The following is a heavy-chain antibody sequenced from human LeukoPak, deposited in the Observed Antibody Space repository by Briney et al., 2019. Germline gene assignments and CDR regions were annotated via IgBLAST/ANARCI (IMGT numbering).Heavy chain of an antibody. Sequence: GGPLRLSCAASGFTFSNAWMSWVRQAPGKGLEWVGRIKSKTDGGTTDYAAPVKGRFTISRDDSKNTLYLQMNSLKTEDAAVYYCTTFVRITMVRGVDYWGQGTLVTVSS. D-gene: IGHD3-10*01. CDR1: GFTFSNAW. J-gene: IGHJ4*02. CDR2: IKSKTDGGTT. V-gene: IGHV3-15*01. CDR3: TTFVRITMVRGVDY.